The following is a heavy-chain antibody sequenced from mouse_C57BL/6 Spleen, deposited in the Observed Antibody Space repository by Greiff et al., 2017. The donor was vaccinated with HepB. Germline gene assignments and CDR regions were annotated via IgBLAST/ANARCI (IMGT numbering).Heavy chain of an antibody. V-gene: IGHV5-6*01. D-gene: IGHD1-1*01. Sequence: EVKLVESGGDLVKPGGSLKLSCAASGFTFSSYGMSWVRQTPDKRLEWVATISSGGSYTYYPDSVKGRFTIARDNAKNTLYLQMSRLKSEDTAMYYCARQGYGSSSYYAMDYWGQGTSVTVSS. CDR2: ISSGGSYT. CDR1: GFTFSSYG. CDR3: ARQGYGSSSYYAMDY. J-gene: IGHJ4*01.